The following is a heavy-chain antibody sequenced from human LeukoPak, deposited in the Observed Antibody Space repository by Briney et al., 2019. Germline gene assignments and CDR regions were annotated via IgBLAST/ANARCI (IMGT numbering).Heavy chain of an antibody. Sequence: SETLSLTCTVSGDSLSGYYWSWIRQPPGKGLEWIGFIYHNGNTNYNPSLKSRLTISVDTSKNQFSLNLSSVTAADTAVYYCARDFSGFDPWGQGTLVTVSS. V-gene: IGHV4-59*01. CDR3: ARDFSGFDP. CDR2: IYHNGNT. CDR1: GDSLSGYY. J-gene: IGHJ5*02.